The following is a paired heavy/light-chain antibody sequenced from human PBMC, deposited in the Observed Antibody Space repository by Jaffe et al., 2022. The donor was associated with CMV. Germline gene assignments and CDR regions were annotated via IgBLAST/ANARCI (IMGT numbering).Heavy chain of an antibody. V-gene: IGHV3-23*01. J-gene: IGHJ4*02. Sequence: EIQLLESGGDVVQPGGSLRLSCAASGFTFKDYAMSWIRQAPGKGLEWVAGLSGSGARIHYADSVKGRFTISRDNSKHEVYLEMNSLRAEDTAVYYCGKERGMIVVKDYAHYWGQGTLVIVSS. CDR1: GFTFKDYA. CDR3: GKERGMIVVKDYAHY. CDR2: LSGSGARI. D-gene: IGHD3-22*01.
Light chain of an antibody. V-gene: IGKV1-33*01. J-gene: IGKJ3*01. CDR3: GQYDTLPRT. CDR1: QDIGNF. CDR2: DVS. Sequence: DIQMTQSPSSLSASIGDRVSITCQASQDIGNFLNWYQQKPGKSPQLLISDVSTLEEGVPTRFSGSASGTEFTFTIHSLQTEDIATYYCGQYDTLPRTFGPGTKVDLK.